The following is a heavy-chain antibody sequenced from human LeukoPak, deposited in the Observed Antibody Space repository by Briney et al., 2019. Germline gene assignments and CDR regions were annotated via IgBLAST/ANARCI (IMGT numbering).Heavy chain of an antibody. CDR1: GFTVSSNY. J-gene: IGHJ4*02. Sequence: GGSLRLSCADSGFTVSSNYMSWVRQAPGKGLEWVSVIYSGGSTYYADSVKGRFTISRDNSKNTLYLQMNSLRAEDTAVYYCARDGGYRDYFDYWGQGTLVTVSS. V-gene: IGHV3-66*01. D-gene: IGHD3-16*01. CDR3: ARDGGYRDYFDY. CDR2: IYSGGST.